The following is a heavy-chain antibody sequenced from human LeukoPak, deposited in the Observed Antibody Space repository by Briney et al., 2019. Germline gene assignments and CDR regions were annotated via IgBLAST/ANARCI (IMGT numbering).Heavy chain of an antibody. J-gene: IGHJ4*02. CDR1: GGTFSSYA. CDR2: INPSGGST. D-gene: IGHD3-22*01. Sequence: ASVKVSCKASGGTFSSYAISWVRQAPGQGLEWMGIINPSGGSTSYAQKFQGRVTMTRDTSTSTVYMELSSLRSEDTAVYYCARDLGIYDSTRFDYWGQGTLVTVS. V-gene: IGHV1-46*01. CDR3: ARDLGIYDSTRFDY.